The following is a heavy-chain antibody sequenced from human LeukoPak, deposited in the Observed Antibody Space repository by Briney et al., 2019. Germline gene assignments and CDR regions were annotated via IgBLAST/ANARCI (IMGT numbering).Heavy chain of an antibody. CDR3: ANLHYYYDSSGYPFDY. V-gene: IGHV3-30*02. CDR2: IRYDGSNK. CDR1: GFTFSSYG. D-gene: IGHD3-22*01. Sequence: GGSLRLSCAAAGFTFSSYGMHWVRQAPGKGLEWVAFIRYDGSNKYYADSVKGRFTISRDNSRNTLYLQMNSLRAEDTAVYYCANLHYYYDSSGYPFDYWGQGTLVTVSS. J-gene: IGHJ4*02.